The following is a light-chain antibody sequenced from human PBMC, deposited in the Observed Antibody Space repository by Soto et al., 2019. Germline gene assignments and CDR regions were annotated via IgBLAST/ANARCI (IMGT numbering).Light chain of an antibody. Sequence: QSVLTQPPSVSGAPGQKVTSSCTGPSSKIGAGYDVHWYQQLTGKAPKLLIHGNNNRPSGIPDRFSDSNSVTSASLAITGLQAEDEADSYCSSYTSSSNPYVFGTGTKVTVL. CDR1: SSKIGAGYD. J-gene: IGLJ1*01. CDR2: GNN. V-gene: IGLV1-40*01. CDR3: SSYTSSSNPYV.